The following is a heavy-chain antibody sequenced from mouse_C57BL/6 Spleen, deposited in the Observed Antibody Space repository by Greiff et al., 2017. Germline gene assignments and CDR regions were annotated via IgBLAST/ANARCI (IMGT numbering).Heavy chain of an antibody. CDR1: GYTFTGYW. J-gene: IGHJ4*01. CDR3: ARSGLSGYVDYYAMDY. D-gene: IGHD3-2*02. Sequence: VQLQQSGAELMKPGASVKLSCKATGYTFTGYWIEWVKQRPGHGLEWIGEILPGSGSTNYNEKFKGKATFTADTSSNTASMQLSSLTTEDSAIYYCARSGLSGYVDYYAMDYWGQGTSVTVSS. V-gene: IGHV1-9*01. CDR2: ILPGSGST.